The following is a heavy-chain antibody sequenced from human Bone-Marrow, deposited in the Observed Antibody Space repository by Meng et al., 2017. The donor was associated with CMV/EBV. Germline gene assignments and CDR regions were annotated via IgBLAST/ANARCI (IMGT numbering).Heavy chain of an antibody. V-gene: IGHV1-2*02. Sequence: VQRMQSGAGVKEPGASVKVSCKPSGYTFSDYYMHWVRQAPGQGLEWMGWIRSDGSATNYAQKFRGRVTMTRDASVSTAYMELSGLTSDDTAVYFCVRSSGWSLFDYWGPGALVTVSS. D-gene: IGHD6-19*01. J-gene: IGHJ4*02. CDR3: VRSSGWSLFDY. CDR1: GYTFSDYY. CDR2: IRSDGSAT.